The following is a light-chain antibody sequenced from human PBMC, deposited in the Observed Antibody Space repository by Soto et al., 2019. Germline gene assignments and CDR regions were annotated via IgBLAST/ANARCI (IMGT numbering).Light chain of an antibody. J-gene: IGLJ1*01. CDR3: SSYAGSNIHYV. Sequence: QSALAQPPSASGSPVQSVTISCTGTSSDVGDYNYASWYRQHPGKARKLVIYAVSKRPSGVPDRFSGSKSGNTASLPVSGLQAEDEADYYCSSYAGSNIHYVFGTGTKVTVL. CDR1: SSDVGDYNY. CDR2: AVS. V-gene: IGLV2-8*01.